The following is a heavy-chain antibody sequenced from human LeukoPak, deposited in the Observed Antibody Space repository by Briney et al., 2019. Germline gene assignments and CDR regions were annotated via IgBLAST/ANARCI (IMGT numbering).Heavy chain of an antibody. CDR1: GGSISSYH. CDR3: ARIVGDTRLGNWFDP. D-gene: IGHD1-26*01. Sequence: PSENLSLTCTVSGGSISSYHWSWIRQPPGKGLEWIGYIYYTGRTSYSPSLTSRVTISVDTSKNQFSLKLSSVTAADTAVYYCARIVGDTRLGNWFDPWGQGTLVTVSS. CDR2: IYYTGRT. J-gene: IGHJ5*02. V-gene: IGHV4-59*08.